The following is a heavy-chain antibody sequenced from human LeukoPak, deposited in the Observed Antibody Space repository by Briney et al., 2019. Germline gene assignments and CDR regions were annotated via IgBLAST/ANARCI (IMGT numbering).Heavy chain of an antibody. J-gene: IGHJ4*02. V-gene: IGHV1-2*06. CDR1: GYTFTAFY. Sequence: GASVTVSCKASGYTFTAFYMHWVRQAPGQGLEWMGRINPNSGGTKYAQKFQGRVTMTTDTSINTAYLELSRLRSDDTAVYYCANPRYDSSGYYYVDWGQGTLVTVSS. D-gene: IGHD3-22*01. CDR2: INPNSGGT. CDR3: ANPRYDSSGYYYVD.